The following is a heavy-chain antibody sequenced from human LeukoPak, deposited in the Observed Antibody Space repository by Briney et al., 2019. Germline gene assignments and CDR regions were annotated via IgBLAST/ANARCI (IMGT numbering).Heavy chain of an antibody. CDR2: INPSGGST. V-gene: IGHV1-46*01. D-gene: IGHD3-3*01. CDR1: GYTFTSYY. Sequence: GASVKVSCKASGYTFTSYYMHWVRQAPGQGLEWMGIINPSGGSTSYAQNFQGRVTMTRDTSTSTVYMELSSLRSEDTAVYYCARSRPNYDFDPWGQGTLVTVSS. CDR3: ARSRPNYDFDP. J-gene: IGHJ5*02.